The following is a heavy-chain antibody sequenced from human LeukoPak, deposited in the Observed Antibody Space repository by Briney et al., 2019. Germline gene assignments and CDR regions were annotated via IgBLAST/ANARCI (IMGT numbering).Heavy chain of an antibody. J-gene: IGHJ4*02. CDR3: ARGLMWEPDGDY. CDR2: MNPNSGNT. V-gene: IGHV1-8*02. Sequence: RVASVKVSCKASGGTFSTYSTSWVRQAPGHGLEWMGWMNPNSGNTGYAQKFQGRVTMTRNTSISTAYMELSSLRSEDTAVYYCARGLMWEPDGDYWGQGTLVTVSS. CDR1: GGTFSTYS. D-gene: IGHD1-26*01.